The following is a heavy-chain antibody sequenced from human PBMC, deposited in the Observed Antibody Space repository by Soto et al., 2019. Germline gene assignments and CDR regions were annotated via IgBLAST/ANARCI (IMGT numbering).Heavy chain of an antibody. CDR2: ISGSGGST. V-gene: IGHV3-23*01. J-gene: IGHJ4*02. Sequence: SGGSLRLSCAASGFTFSSYAMSWVRQAPGKGLEWVSAISGSGGSTYYADSVKGRFTISRDNSKNTLYLQMNSLRAEDTAVYYCAKDTAGRGYSYGSSYWGQGTLVTVSS. CDR3: AKDTAGRGYSYGSSY. D-gene: IGHD5-18*01. CDR1: GFTFSSYA.